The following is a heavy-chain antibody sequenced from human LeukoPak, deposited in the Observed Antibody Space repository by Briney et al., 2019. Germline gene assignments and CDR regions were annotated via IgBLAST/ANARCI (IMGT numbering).Heavy chain of an antibody. Sequence: GGSLRLSCAASGFTFSTYSMHWVRQAPGKGLEWVSYISSSGSTTYYADSVKGRFAISRDNAKNSLCLQMNSLRDEDTAVYYCARVGSATVNNWFDPWGQGTLVTVSS. J-gene: IGHJ5*02. CDR2: ISSSGSTT. CDR1: GFTFSTYS. V-gene: IGHV3-48*02. D-gene: IGHD4-17*01. CDR3: ARVGSATVNNWFDP.